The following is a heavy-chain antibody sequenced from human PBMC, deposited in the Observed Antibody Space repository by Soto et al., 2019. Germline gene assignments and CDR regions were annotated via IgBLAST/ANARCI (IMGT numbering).Heavy chain of an antibody. V-gene: IGHV3-30-3*01. CDR3: ARDRGLGKEFWYFDL. CDR1: GFTFSSYA. D-gene: IGHD7-27*01. Sequence: PGGSLRLSCAASGFTFSSYAMHWVRQAPGKGLEWVAVISYDGSNKYYADSVKGRFTISRDNSKNTLYLQMNSLRAEDTAVYYCARDRGLGKEFWYFDLWGRGTLVTVSS. CDR2: ISYDGSNK. J-gene: IGHJ2*01.